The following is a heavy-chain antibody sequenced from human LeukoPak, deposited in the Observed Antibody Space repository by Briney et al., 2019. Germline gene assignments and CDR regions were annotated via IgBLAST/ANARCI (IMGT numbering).Heavy chain of an antibody. J-gene: IGHJ4*02. CDR3: ARGPSGYSYFDY. CDR1: GGTFSSYA. Sequence: SVKVSCKASGGTFSSYAIGWVRQAPGQGLEWMGGIIPIFGTANYAQKFQGRVTITTDESPSTAYMGLSSLRSEDTAVYYCARGPSGYSYFDYWGQGTLVTVSS. V-gene: IGHV1-69*05. CDR2: IIPIFGTA. D-gene: IGHD5-12*01.